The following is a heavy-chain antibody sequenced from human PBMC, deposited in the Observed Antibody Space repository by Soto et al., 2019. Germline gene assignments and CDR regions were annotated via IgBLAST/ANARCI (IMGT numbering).Heavy chain of an antibody. J-gene: IGHJ4*02. D-gene: IGHD2-15*01. CDR2: IIPIFGTA. V-gene: IGHV1-69*01. CDR1: GGTFSSYA. CDR3: GGGGGGRSQPEYYFDY. Sequence: QVQLVQSGAEVKKPGSSVKVSCKASGGTFSSYAISWVRQAPGQGLEWMGGIIPIFGTANYAQKFQGRVKDTGEESPSTAHRGAGGLGSGDTAVYYWGGGGGGRSQPEYYFDYWGQGTLVTVSS.